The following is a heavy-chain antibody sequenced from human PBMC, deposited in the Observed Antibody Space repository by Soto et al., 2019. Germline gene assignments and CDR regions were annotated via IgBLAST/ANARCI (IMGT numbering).Heavy chain of an antibody. CDR2: IKPDGSEK. CDR3: ARGDYYDSSGPFSDAFDI. CDR1: GFTFSSHW. V-gene: IGHV3-7*04. D-gene: IGHD3-22*01. Sequence: GGSLRLSCAASGFTFSSHWMSWVRQAPGKGLEWVANIKPDGSEKWYVDSVKGRFTISRDNAKNSLYLQMNSLRAEDTAVYYCARGDYYDSSGPFSDAFDIRAQRTTVTVSS. J-gene: IGHJ3*02.